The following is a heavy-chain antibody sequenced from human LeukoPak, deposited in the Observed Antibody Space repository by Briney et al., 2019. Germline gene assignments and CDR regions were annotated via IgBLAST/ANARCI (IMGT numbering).Heavy chain of an antibody. D-gene: IGHD2-8*01. V-gene: IGHV4-34*01. Sequence: SETLSLTCAVYGGSFSGYYWSWIRQPPGKGLEWIGEINHSGSTNYNPSLKSRVTISVDTSKNQFSLKLSSVTAADTAMYYCARHDCTSGVCYIVRIRGYGWFDPWGQGTLVTVSS. J-gene: IGHJ5*02. CDR2: INHSGST. CDR3: ARHDCTSGVCYIVRIRGYGWFDP. CDR1: GGSFSGYY.